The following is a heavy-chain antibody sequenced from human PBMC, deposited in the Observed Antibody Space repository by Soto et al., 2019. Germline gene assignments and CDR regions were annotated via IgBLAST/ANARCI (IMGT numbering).Heavy chain of an antibody. J-gene: IGHJ4*02. D-gene: IGHD6-19*01. CDR3: VRDLGSGRDWYSD. Sequence: SQTLSLTCAISGDSVSSNRAAWNWIRQSPSRGLEWLGRTYYRSKWYRSYPPSVQSRMTINPDTSKNQFSLQLNSVTPDDTAVYYCVRDLGSGRDWYSDWGQGTLVTVSS. CDR2: TYYRSKWYR. V-gene: IGHV6-1*01. CDR1: GDSVSSNRAA.